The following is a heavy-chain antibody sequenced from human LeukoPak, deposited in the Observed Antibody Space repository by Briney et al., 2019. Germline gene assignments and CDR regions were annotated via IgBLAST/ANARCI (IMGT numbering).Heavy chain of an antibody. CDR2: MNPNSGNT. V-gene: IGHV1-8*03. CDR1: GYTFTSDD. Sequence: ASVKVSCKXSGYTFTSDDINWVRQATGQGLEWMGWMNPNSGNTGYAQKFQGRVTITRNTSISTAYMELSSLRSEDTAVYYCARGDFWSGYPYYFDYWGQGTLVTVSS. J-gene: IGHJ4*02. CDR3: ARGDFWSGYPYYFDY. D-gene: IGHD3-3*01.